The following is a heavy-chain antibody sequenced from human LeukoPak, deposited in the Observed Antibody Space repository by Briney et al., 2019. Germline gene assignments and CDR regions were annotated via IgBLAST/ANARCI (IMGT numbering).Heavy chain of an antibody. CDR3: ARGHSRSWRELGNWFDP. V-gene: IGHV1-8*03. CDR2: MNPNSGNT. D-gene: IGHD6-13*01. Sequence: ASVKVSCKASGYTFTSYDINWVRQATGQGLEWMGWMNPNSGNTGYAQKFQGRVTNTRNTSISTAYMELSSLRSEDTAVYYCARGHSRSWRELGNWFDPWGQGTLVTVSS. CDR1: GYTFTSYD. J-gene: IGHJ5*02.